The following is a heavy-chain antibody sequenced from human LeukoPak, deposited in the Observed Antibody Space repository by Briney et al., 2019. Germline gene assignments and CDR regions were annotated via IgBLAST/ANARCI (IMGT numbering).Heavy chain of an antibody. CDR2: IYSGGST. CDR3: ARERLRDAFDI. D-gene: IGHD2-15*01. Sequence: PGGSLRLSCAASGFTVSSNYMSWVRQAPGKGLEWVSVIYSGGSTYYADSVKGRFTISRDNSKNTLYLQMNSLRAEDTAVYYCARERLRDAFDIWSHGTMVTVSS. CDR1: GFTVSSNY. V-gene: IGHV3-53*01. J-gene: IGHJ3*02.